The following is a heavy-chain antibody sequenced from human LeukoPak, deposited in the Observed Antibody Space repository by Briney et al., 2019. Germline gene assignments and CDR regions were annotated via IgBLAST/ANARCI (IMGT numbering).Heavy chain of an antibody. CDR3: ARNLRYCSSTSCRGNWFDP. CDR1: GYTFTSYY. V-gene: IGHV1-46*01. D-gene: IGHD2-2*01. Sequence: ASVKVSCKASGYTFTSYYMHWVRQAPGQGLEWMGIINPSGGSTSYAQKFQGRVTMTRDMSTSTVYMELSSLRSEDTAVYYCARNLRYCSSTSCRGNWFDPWGQGTLVTVSS. J-gene: IGHJ5*02. CDR2: INPSGGST.